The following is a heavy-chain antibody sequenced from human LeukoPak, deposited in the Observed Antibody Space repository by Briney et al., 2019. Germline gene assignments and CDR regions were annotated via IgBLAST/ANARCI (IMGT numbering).Heavy chain of an antibody. V-gene: IGHV1-24*01. Sequence: ASVKVSCRVSGYTLTEVSIHWMRQAPGKGLEWMGGFHPGDDEVLSAQKFQGRVTMTEDTSTDTAYMELSSLRSEDTAVYYCATFRLPGEYFQHWGQGTLVIVSS. J-gene: IGHJ1*01. CDR1: GYTLTEVS. CDR3: ATFRLPGEYFQH. CDR2: FHPGDDEV.